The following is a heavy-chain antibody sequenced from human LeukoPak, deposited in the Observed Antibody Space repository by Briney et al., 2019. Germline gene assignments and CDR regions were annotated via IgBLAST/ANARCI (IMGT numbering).Heavy chain of an antibody. CDR1: GGSISSSSYY. V-gene: IGHV4-39*01. J-gene: IGHJ3*02. CDR3: ARRYYYDSGGSSAFDI. Sequence: SETLSLTCTVSGGSISSSSYYWGWIRQPPGKGLERIGSIYYSGSTYYNPSLKSRVTISVDTSKNQFSLKLSSVTAADTAVYYCARRYYYDSGGSSAFDIWGQGTMVTVSS. CDR2: IYYSGST. D-gene: IGHD3-22*01.